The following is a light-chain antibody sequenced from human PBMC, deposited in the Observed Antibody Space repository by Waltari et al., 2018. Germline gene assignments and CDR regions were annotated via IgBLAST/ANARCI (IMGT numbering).Light chain of an antibody. V-gene: IGKV3-20*01. CDR2: GAS. J-gene: IGKJ1*01. Sequence: EIVLTQSPGTLSLSPGDRATLSCRASQSISKYLAWYQQKPGQAPRLLIYGASSTATGIPDRFSGSGSGTDFSLTISRLEHEDFAVYYCQHYVSLPATFGQGTKVEIE. CDR3: QHYVSLPAT. CDR1: QSISKY.